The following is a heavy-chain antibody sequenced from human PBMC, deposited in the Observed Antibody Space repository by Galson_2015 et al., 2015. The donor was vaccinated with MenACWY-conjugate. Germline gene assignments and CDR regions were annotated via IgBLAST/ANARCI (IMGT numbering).Heavy chain of an antibody. Sequence: RLSCAASGFTFSSYWLHWVRQAPGKGLGWVSRINTAGTTTNHADFVEGRFTISRDNGKNTAFLQMNSLRAEDTAVYYCARAGSYRLEIWGQGTMVTVSS. V-gene: IGHV3-74*01. J-gene: IGHJ3*02. CDR2: INTAGTTT. D-gene: IGHD3-16*02. CDR3: ARAGSYRLEI. CDR1: GFTFSSYW.